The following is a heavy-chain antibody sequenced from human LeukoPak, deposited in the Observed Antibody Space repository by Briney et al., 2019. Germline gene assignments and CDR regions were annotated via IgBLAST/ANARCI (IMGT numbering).Heavy chain of an antibody. CDR3: AGSGSTYHYGMDV. D-gene: IGHD3-10*01. Sequence: PGRSLRLTCAASGFTFSSYGMHWVRQGPGKGLEWVTFIWYDGTDKNYADSVKGRFTISRDNSKNTLYLQMNSLRAEKTAVYYCAGSGSTYHYGMDVWGQGTTVTVSS. V-gene: IGHV3-33*01. CDR1: GFTFSSYG. J-gene: IGHJ6*02. CDR2: IWYDGTDK.